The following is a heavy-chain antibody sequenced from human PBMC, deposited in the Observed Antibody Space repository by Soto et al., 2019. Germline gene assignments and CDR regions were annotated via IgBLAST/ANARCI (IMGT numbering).Heavy chain of an antibody. V-gene: IGHV3-48*01. CDR1: GFILSDCA. D-gene: IGHD6-13*01. CDR2: ISSSSSVI. J-gene: IGHJ6*03. CDR3: ARDLSWGSSWYNYMDV. Sequence: EVQLVESGGGLVQPGGSLRLSCATSGFILSDCAMNWVRQAPGKGLEWVSYISSSSSVIDYADSVKGRFTVSRDKARNSLYLQMTSLRGEETAVYYCARDLSWGSSWYNYMDVWGKGATVTASS.